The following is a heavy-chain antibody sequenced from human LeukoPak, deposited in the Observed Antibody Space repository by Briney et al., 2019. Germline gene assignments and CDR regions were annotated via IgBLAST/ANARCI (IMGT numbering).Heavy chain of an antibody. CDR2: ISSSGSTI. CDR3: ARDSLELHNYYYGMDV. D-gene: IGHD1-7*01. J-gene: IGHJ6*02. CDR1: GFTFSSYE. Sequence: GGSLRLFCAASGFTFSSYEMNWDRQAPGKGLEWVSYISSSGSTIYYADSVKGRFTISRDNAKNSLYLQMNSLRAEDTAVYYCARDSLELHNYYYGMDVWGQGTTVTVSS. V-gene: IGHV3-48*03.